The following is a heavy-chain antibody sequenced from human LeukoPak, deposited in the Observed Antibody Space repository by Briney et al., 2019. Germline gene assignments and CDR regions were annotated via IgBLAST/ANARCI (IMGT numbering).Heavy chain of an antibody. CDR2: IYYSGST. CDR1: GGSISSYY. J-gene: IGHJ4*02. CDR3: ARGLGSGNYYVGFDY. Sequence: SETLSLTCTVSGGSISSYYWSWIRQPPGKGLEWIGYIYYSGSTNYNPSLKSRVTISVATSKNQFSLMLSSVTAADTAVYYCARGLGSGNYYVGFDYWGQGTLVTVSS. D-gene: IGHD1-26*01. V-gene: IGHV4-59*01.